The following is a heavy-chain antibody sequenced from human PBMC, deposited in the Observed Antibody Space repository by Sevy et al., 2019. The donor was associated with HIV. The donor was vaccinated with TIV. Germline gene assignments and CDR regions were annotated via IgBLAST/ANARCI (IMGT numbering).Heavy chain of an antibody. D-gene: IGHD1-26*01. CDR1: GGTFSSYA. Sequence: ASVKVSCKASGGTFSSYAISWVRQAPGQGLEWMGGIIPIFGTANYAQKFQGRVTITADESTSTAYMELSSLRSEDTAVYYCARDWRGWELLRDYYYGMDVWGQGTTVTVSS. CDR2: IIPIFGTA. V-gene: IGHV1-69*13. J-gene: IGHJ6*02. CDR3: ARDWRGWELLRDYYYGMDV.